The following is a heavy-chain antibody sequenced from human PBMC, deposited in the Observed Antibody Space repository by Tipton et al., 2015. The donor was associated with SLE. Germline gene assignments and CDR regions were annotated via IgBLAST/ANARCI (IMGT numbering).Heavy chain of an antibody. V-gene: IGHV4-59*01. CDR1: GGSISSYY. CDR2: IYYSGST. D-gene: IGHD3-22*01. CDR3: AREGSSGYCPNCRDAFDI. J-gene: IGHJ3*02. Sequence: TLSLTCTVSGGSISSYYWSWIRQPPGKGLEWIEYIYYSGSTNYNPSLKSRVTISVDTSKNQFSLKLSSVTAADTAVYYCAREGSSGYCPNCRDAFDIWGQGTMVTVSS.